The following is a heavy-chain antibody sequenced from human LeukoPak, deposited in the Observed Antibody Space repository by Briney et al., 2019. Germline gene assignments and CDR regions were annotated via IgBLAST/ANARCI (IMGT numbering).Heavy chain of an antibody. CDR1: GGSISSYY. D-gene: IGHD6-13*01. CDR3: AKDANSTSWYYLDS. J-gene: IGHJ4*02. Sequence: SETLSLTYTVSGGSISSYYWSWIRQPPGKGLEWIGYIYYSGSTNYSPSLKSRVTISLDTSKNQFSLKLTSVTAADTAVYYCAKDANSTSWYYLDSWGQGTLVTVSS. CDR2: IYYSGST. V-gene: IGHV4-59*01.